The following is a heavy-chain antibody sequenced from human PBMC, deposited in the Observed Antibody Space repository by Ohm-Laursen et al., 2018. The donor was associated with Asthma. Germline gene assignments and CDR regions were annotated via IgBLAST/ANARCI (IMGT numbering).Heavy chain of an antibody. Sequence: SETLSLTCAVFGGSVSGYHWAWVRQPPGRELGWIAYMFSRGGANYRGGANYNPSLKSRVTLSSDSSTNQVTLRLSSVTAAYTAVYFCARLDWAQSMLDSWGQGTQVTVSS. V-gene: IGHV4-59*02. CDR2: MFSRGGANYRGGA. CDR1: GGSVSGYH. D-gene: IGHD3-9*01. CDR3: ARLDWAQSMLDS. J-gene: IGHJ5*01.